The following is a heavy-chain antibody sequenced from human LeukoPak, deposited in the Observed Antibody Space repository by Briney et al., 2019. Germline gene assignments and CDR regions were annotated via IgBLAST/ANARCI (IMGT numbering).Heavy chain of an antibody. CDR2: INSDGSGT. Sequence: GESLKISCGASGFTFSSYWMHWVRQAPGMGLVWVSRINSDGSGTTYADSVKGRVTISRDNAKNTLYLQMNSLRAEDAAVYYCARGKDGVWAFDIWGQGTTVTVSS. J-gene: IGHJ3*02. V-gene: IGHV3-74*01. CDR3: ARGKDGVWAFDI. D-gene: IGHD3-16*01. CDR1: GFTFSSYW.